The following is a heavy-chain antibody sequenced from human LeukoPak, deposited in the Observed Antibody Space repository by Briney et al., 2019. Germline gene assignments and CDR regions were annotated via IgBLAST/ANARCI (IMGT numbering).Heavy chain of an antibody. D-gene: IGHD3-9*01. J-gene: IGHJ6*02. Sequence: PGGSLRLSCAASGFTFSSYEMNWVRQAPGKGLEWISCITSSGTNIYDADSVKGRFTISRDNAKNSLYLLMNSLRAEDTGVYCCARRYPFYGMDVWGQGTTVTVSS. CDR2: ITSSGTNI. V-gene: IGHV3-48*03. CDR3: ARRYPFYGMDV. CDR1: GFTFSSYE.